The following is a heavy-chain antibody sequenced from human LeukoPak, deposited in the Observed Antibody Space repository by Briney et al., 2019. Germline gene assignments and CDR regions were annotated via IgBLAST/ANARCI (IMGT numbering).Heavy chain of an antibody. J-gene: IGHJ4*02. CDR2: ISYDGSNK. D-gene: IGHD2-8*01. CDR3: ARETWYYFDY. V-gene: IGHV3-30-3*01. CDR1: GFTFSNYA. Sequence: GGSLRLSCAASGFTFSNYAINWVRQAPGKGLEWVAVISYDGSNKYYADSVKGRFTISRDNSKNTLYLQMNSLRAEDTAVYYCARETWYYFDYWGQGTLVTVSS.